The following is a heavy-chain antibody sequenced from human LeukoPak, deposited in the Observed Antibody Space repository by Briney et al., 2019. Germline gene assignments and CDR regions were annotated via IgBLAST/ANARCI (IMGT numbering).Heavy chain of an antibody. CDR1: GFIVSGDF. J-gene: IGHJ4*02. V-gene: IGHV3-53*01. Sequence: GGSLRLSCAASGFIVSGDFMSWVRQAPGKGLEWVSVIYSDGSTYYADFVKGRFTISRDNSKNTLDLQMTGLRAEDTAVYYCARERGRGRDSPWFDYWGQGTLVTVSS. D-gene: IGHD3-16*01. CDR2: IYSDGST. CDR3: ARERGRGRDSPWFDY.